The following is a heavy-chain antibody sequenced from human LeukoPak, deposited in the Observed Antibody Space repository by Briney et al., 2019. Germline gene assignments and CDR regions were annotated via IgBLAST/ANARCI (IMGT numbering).Heavy chain of an antibody. V-gene: IGHV4-30-4*01. J-gene: IGHJ5*02. CDR1: GGSISSGDYY. Sequence: PSETLSLTCTVSGGSISSGDYYWSWIRQPPGTGLEWIGYIYYSGSTYYNPSLKSRVTISVDTSKNQFSLKLSSVTAADTAVYYCARAARGSGWSWFWFDPWGQGTLVTVSS. CDR2: IYYSGST. D-gene: IGHD6-19*01. CDR3: ARAARGSGWSWFWFDP.